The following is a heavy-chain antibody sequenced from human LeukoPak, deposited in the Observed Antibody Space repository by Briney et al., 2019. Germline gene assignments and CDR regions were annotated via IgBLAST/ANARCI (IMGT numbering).Heavy chain of an antibody. CDR2: ISGSGDGT. V-gene: IGHV3-23*01. CDR1: GFTFSSYA. Sequence: GGSLRLSCAASGFTFSSYAMSWVRQAPGKGLEWVSGISGSGDGTYYADSVKGRFTTSRDKSRNTLYLQMNSLGAADTAVYYCAKDLTPGNAWGSYRFDYWGQGTLVTVSS. J-gene: IGHJ4*02. D-gene: IGHD3-16*02. CDR3: AKDLTPGNAWGSYRFDY.